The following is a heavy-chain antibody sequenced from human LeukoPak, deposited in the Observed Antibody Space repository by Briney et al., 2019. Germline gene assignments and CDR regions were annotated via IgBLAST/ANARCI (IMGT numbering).Heavy chain of an antibody. CDR3: ARVSGEGYSYGYFDY. CDR2: FDPEDGET. D-gene: IGHD5-18*01. Sequence: ASVKVSCKVSGYTLTELSMHWVRQAPGKGLEWMGGFDPEDGETIYAQKFQGRVTITADESTSTAYMELSSLRSEDTAVYYCARVSGEGYSYGYFDYWGQGTLVTVSS. J-gene: IGHJ4*02. V-gene: IGHV1-24*01. CDR1: GYTLTELS.